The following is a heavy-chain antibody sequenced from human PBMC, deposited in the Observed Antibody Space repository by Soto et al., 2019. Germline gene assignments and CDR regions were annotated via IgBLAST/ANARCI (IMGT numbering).Heavy chain of an antibody. CDR3: ARSIVVVPAAYYYYYMDV. CDR1: GGTFSSYT. D-gene: IGHD2-2*01. CDR2: IIPILGIA. Sequence: GASVKDSCKASGGTFSSYTISWVRQAPGQGLEWMGRIIPILGIANYAQKFQGRVTITADKSTSTAYMELSSLRSEDTAVYYCARSIVVVPAAYYYYYMDVWGRGTTVTVSS. V-gene: IGHV1-69*02. J-gene: IGHJ6*03.